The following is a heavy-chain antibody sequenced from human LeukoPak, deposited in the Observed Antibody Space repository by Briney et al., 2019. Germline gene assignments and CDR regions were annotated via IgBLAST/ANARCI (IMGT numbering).Heavy chain of an antibody. Sequence: PSETLSLTCAVYGGSFSGYYWSWIRQAPGKGLEYIGYTHYSGSTNYNPSLRSRVTISIDTSKSQFSLKLTSVTAADTAVYHCARFAVASGVADWGQGNLVTVSS. J-gene: IGHJ4*02. D-gene: IGHD6-13*01. V-gene: IGHV4-59*08. CDR1: GGSFSGYY. CDR2: THYSGST. CDR3: ARFAVASGVAD.